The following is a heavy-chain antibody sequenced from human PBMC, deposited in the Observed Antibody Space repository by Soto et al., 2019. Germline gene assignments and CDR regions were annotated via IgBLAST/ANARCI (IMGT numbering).Heavy chain of an antibody. Sequence: SETLSLTCAVSGGSISSGGYSWSWIRQPPGKGLEWIGYIYHSGNTYYNPSLKSRVSISVDRSKNQFSLKLSSVTAADTAVYYCARVPSPWGKGTLVPVSS. CDR1: GGSISSGGYS. J-gene: IGHJ5*02. CDR2: IYHSGNT. V-gene: IGHV4-30-2*01. CDR3: ARVPSP.